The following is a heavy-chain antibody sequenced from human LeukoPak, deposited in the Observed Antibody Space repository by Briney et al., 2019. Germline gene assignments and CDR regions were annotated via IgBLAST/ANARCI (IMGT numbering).Heavy chain of an antibody. D-gene: IGHD4-17*01. CDR1: GFTFSSYD. J-gene: IGHJ3*02. Sequence: GGSLRLSCAASGFTFSSYDMHWVRQATGKGLEWVSAIGTAGDTYYPGSVKGRFTISRENAKNSLYLQMNSLRAGDTAVYYCARDRYGDKAFDIWGQGTMVTVSS. V-gene: IGHV3-13*01. CDR2: IGTAGDT. CDR3: ARDRYGDKAFDI.